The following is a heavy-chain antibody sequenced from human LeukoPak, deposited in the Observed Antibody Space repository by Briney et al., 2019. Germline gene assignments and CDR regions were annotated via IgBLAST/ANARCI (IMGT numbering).Heavy chain of an antibody. J-gene: IGHJ4*02. CDR2: INPNSGGT. D-gene: IGHD6-13*01. CDR1: GYTFTGYY. V-gene: IGHV1-2*02. CDR3: ARPHWYGFSDYFDY. Sequence: GASVKVSCKASGYTFTGYYMHWVRQAPGQGLEWMGWINPNSGGTNYAQKFQGRVTMTRDTSISTAYMELSRLRPDDTAVYYCARPHWYGFSDYFDYWGQGTLVTVSS.